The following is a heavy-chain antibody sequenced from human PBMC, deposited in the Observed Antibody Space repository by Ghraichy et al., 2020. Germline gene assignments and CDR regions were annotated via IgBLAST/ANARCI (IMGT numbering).Heavy chain of an antibody. CDR2: MNPNSGNT. CDR1: GYTFTSYD. D-gene: IGHD6-13*01. CDR3: AREDQQQLVLYYYYGMDV. J-gene: IGHJ6*02. V-gene: IGHV1-8*01. Sequence: ASVKVSCKASGYTFTSYDINWVRQATGQGLEWMGWMNPNSGNTGYAQKFQGRVTMTRNTSISTAYMELSSLRSEDTAVYYCAREDQQQLVLYYYYGMDVWGQGTTVTVSS.